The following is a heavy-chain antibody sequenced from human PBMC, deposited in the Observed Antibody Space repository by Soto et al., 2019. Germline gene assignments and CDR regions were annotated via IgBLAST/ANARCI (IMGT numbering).Heavy chain of an antibody. J-gene: IGHJ6*02. D-gene: IGHD2-2*02. CDR3: ARDCSSTSCYMSNYYGMDV. Sequence: PSETLSLTCTVSGGSISSSSYYWGWIRQPPGKGLEWIGYIYYSGSTNYNPSLKSRVTISVDTSKDQFSLKLNSVTAADTAVYYCARDCSSTSCYMSNYYGMDVWGQGTTVTVSS. CDR1: GGSISSSSYY. CDR2: IYYSGST. V-gene: IGHV4-61*01.